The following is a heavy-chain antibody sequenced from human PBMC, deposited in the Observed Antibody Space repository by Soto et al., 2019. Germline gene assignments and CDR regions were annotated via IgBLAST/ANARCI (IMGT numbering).Heavy chain of an antibody. CDR2: INPNNGDT. CDR3: ARVWNYYDSRGHFAY. Sequence: GASVKVSCKASGYSFTSYYMHWVRQAPGQGLEWMGWINPNNGDTKYALKFQGRVTMTRDTSISIAHMELNSLRSDDTAVYYCARVWNYYDSRGHFAYWGQGSPVTAPQ. J-gene: IGHJ4*02. V-gene: IGHV1-2*02. D-gene: IGHD3-22*01. CDR1: GYSFTSYY.